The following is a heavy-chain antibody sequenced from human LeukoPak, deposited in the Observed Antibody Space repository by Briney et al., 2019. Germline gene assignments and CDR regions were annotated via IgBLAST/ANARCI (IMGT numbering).Heavy chain of an antibody. CDR1: GGSISSYY. V-gene: IGHV4-59*01. CDR3: ARGPSQQLVFVYAFGI. D-gene: IGHD6-13*01. J-gene: IGHJ3*02. Sequence: SETLSLTCTVSGGSISSYYWSWIRQPPGKGLEWIGYIYYSGSTNYNPSLKSRVTISVDTSKNQFSLKLSSVTAADTAVYYCARGPSQQLVFVYAFGIWGQGTMVTVSS. CDR2: IYYSGST.